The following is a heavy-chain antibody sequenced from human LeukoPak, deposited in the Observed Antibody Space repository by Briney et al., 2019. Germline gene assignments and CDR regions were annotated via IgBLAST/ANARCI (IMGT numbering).Heavy chain of an antibody. V-gene: IGHV3-23*01. CDR2: ISGSGGST. CDR1: GFTFSDYW. Sequence: PGGSLRLSCAASGFTFSDYWMHWVRQAPGKGLEWVSAISGSGGSTYYADSVKGRFTISRDNSKNTLYLQMNSLRAEDTAVYYCAKDPRGSSYYWGQGTLVTVSS. CDR3: AKDPRGSSYY. D-gene: IGHD1-26*01. J-gene: IGHJ4*02.